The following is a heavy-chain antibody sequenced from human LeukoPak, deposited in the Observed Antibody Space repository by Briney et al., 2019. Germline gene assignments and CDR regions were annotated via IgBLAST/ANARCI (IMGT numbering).Heavy chain of an antibody. CDR2: ISSDGSST. Sequence: GGSLRLSCAAAGFTFSSYWMHWVSQAPGKGLVWVSRISSDGSSTSYADSVKGRFTISRDNAKKTLYLQMNSLRAEDTAVYYCATYTYYYDTSGPVAYWGEGTLVTVSS. V-gene: IGHV3-74*01. CDR3: ATYTYYYDTSGPVAY. D-gene: IGHD3-22*01. J-gene: IGHJ4*02. CDR1: GFTFSSYW.